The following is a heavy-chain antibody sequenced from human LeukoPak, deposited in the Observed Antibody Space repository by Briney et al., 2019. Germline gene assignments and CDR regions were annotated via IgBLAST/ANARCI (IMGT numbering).Heavy chain of an antibody. V-gene: IGHV1-8*03. D-gene: IGHD2-15*01. CDR2: MNPNSGNT. J-gene: IGHJ4*02. CDR3: ARESAGSRAFDY. Sequence: ASVKVSCKASGYTFTSYDINWVRQATGQGLEWMGWMNPNSGNTGYAQKFQGRVTTTRNTSISTAYMELSSLRSEDTAVYYCARESAGSRAFDYWGQGTLVTVSS. CDR1: GYTFTSYD.